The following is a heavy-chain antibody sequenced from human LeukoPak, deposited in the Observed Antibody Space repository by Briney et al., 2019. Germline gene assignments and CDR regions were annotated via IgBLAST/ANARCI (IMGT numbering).Heavy chain of an antibody. V-gene: IGHV3-64D*06. D-gene: IGHD6-13*01. J-gene: IGHJ4*02. CDR3: VKTLNAVAGF. CDR1: GFTFSNYA. CDR2: ISSNGGST. Sequence: GGSRRLSCSASGFTFSNYAMHWVRQAPGKGLEYVSAISSNGGSTYYADSVKGRFTISRDNSKNTLYLQMSSLRAEDTAVYYCVKTLNAVAGFWGQGTLVSVSS.